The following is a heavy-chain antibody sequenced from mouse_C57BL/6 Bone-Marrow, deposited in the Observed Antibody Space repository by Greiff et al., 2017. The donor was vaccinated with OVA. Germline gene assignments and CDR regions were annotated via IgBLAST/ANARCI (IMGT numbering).Heavy chain of an antibody. D-gene: IGHD2-10*02. Sequence: VQLQQSGAELARPGASVKMSCKASGYTFTSYTMHWVKQRPGQGLEWIGYINPSSGYTKYNQKFKDKATLTADKSSSTAYMQLSSLTSEDSAVYYCARREEYGYGKCTWFAYWGQGTLVTVSA. V-gene: IGHV1-4*01. CDR2: INPSSGYT. CDR1: GYTFTSYT. J-gene: IGHJ3*01. CDR3: ARREEYGYGKCTWFAY.